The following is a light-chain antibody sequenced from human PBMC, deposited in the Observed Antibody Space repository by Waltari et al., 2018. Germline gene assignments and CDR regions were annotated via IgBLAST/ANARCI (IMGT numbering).Light chain of an antibody. V-gene: IGKV1-33*01. CDR1: QGINNY. Sequence: DIQMTQSPSFLSASVGDRVTITCRASQGINNYLSWYQQKPGKAPKPLINFASSLETGVPSRFSGSRSGTDYTLTISSLQPEDIATYYCQQYNNSPFTFGPGTKLDIK. CDR3: QQYNNSPFT. CDR2: FAS. J-gene: IGKJ3*01.